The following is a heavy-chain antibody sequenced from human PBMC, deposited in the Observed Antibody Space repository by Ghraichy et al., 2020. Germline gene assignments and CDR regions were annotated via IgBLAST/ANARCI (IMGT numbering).Heavy chain of an antibody. CDR3: TRGEFVSMLYGDY. J-gene: IGHJ4*02. Sequence: GGSLRLSCAASGFTFSSYWMSWARQAPGKGLEWVANIKQDGSEKYYVDSVKGRFTISRDNAKNSVYLQMNSLRAEDTAVYYCTRGEFVSMLYGDYWGQGTLVTVSS. CDR1: GFTFSSYW. D-gene: IGHD2-8*01. V-gene: IGHV3-7*01. CDR2: IKQDGSEK.